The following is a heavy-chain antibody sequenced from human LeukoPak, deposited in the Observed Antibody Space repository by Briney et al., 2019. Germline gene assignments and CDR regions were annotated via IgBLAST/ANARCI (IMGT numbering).Heavy chain of an antibody. V-gene: IGHV1-2*02. D-gene: IGHD3-22*01. CDR3: ARGGGYYDSSGYYIHDY. Sequence: GASVKVSCKASGYTFTGYYMHWVRQAPGQGLEWLGWINPNSGGTNYAQKFQGRVTMTRDTSISTAYMELSRLRSDDTAVYYCARGGGYYDSSGYYIHDYWGQATLVTVSS. CDR1: GYTFTGYY. CDR2: INPNSGGT. J-gene: IGHJ4*02.